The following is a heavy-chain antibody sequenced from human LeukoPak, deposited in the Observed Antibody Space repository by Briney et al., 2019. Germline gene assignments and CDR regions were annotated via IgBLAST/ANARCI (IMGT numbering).Heavy chain of an antibody. D-gene: IGHD3-16*01. CDR1: GFIFGDYT. Sequence: SLRLSCSTSGFIFGDYTMTWVRQAPGKGLEWVGFIRSKGYGGTTEYAASVKGRFTISRDDSNSIAYLQMNSLKTEDAGVYYCTVVGWKSAWGGFFYWGQGTLVTVSS. CDR2: IRSKGYGGTT. V-gene: IGHV3-49*04. CDR3: TVVGWKSAWGGFFY. J-gene: IGHJ4*02.